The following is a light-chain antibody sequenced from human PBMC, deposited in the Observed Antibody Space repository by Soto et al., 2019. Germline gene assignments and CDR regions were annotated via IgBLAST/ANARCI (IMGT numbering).Light chain of an antibody. CDR3: AAWDDSLSGRYV. J-gene: IGLJ1*01. CDR1: SSNIGSNY. Sequence: QSVLTQPPSASGTPGQRVTISCSGSSSNIGSNYVYWYQQLPGTAPKLLIYRNNQRPSGVPDRFSGSKSGTSASLAISGLRSEYEDDYYCAAWDDSLSGRYVFGTGTKLTVL. V-gene: IGLV1-47*01. CDR2: RNN.